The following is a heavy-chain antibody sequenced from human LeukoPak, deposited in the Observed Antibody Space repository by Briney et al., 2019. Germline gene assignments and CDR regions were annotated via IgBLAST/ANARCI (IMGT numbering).Heavy chain of an antibody. CDR2: IYTSGS. CDR3: AKRRDLVGGSGDAFDI. Sequence: PSQTLSLTCTVSGGSISSGGSYWSWIRQPAGKGLEWIGRIYTSGSNYAPSLKSRVTMSLDTSKNQFSLKLSSVTAAGTAVYYCAKRRDLVGGSGDAFDIWGPGTMVTVSS. CDR1: GGSISSGGSY. D-gene: IGHD3-16*01. J-gene: IGHJ3*02. V-gene: IGHV4-61*02.